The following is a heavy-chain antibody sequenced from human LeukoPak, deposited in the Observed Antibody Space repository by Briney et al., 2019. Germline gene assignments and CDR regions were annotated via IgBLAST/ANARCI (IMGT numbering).Heavy chain of an antibody. CDR2: IRYDGSNK. D-gene: IGHD3-22*01. CDR3: AKDGGGYYPSYYYYVGV. CDR1: RFTFSSYG. Sequence: GGPLRLSCAASRFTFSSYGMHWVRQAPGKGLQWVAFIRYDGSNKYYADSVKGRFTISRDNSKNTLYLQMNSLRAEDTAVYYCAKDGGGYYPSYYYYVGVWGKGTTVTISS. J-gene: IGHJ6*03. V-gene: IGHV3-30*02.